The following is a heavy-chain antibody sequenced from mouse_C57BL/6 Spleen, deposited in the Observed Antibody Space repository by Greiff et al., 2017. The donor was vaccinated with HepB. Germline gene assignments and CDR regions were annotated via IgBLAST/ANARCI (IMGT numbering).Heavy chain of an antibody. J-gene: IGHJ2*01. CDR2: IYPRSGNT. Sequence: VMLVESGAELARPGASVKLSCKASGYTFTSYGISWVKQRTGQGLEWIGEIYPRSGNTYYNEKFNGKATLTADKSSSTAYMELRSLTSEDSAVYFCARGLYYDYPFDYWGQGTTLTVSS. D-gene: IGHD2-4*01. CDR3: ARGLYYDYPFDY. CDR1: GYTFTSYG. V-gene: IGHV1-81*01.